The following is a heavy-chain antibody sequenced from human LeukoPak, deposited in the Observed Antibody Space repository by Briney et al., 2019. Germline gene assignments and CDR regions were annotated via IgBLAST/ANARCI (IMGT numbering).Heavy chain of an antibody. D-gene: IGHD6-19*01. CDR2: IYSGGST. Sequence: GGSLRLSCAASGFTVSSNYMSWVRQAPGKGLGWISVIYSGGSTDYADSVRGRFTISRDDFRKTLHLQMNSLRAEDTAVYYCARDQGIAVATHWGQGTLVTVSS. V-gene: IGHV3-66*01. CDR3: ARDQGIAVATH. CDR1: GFTVSSNY. J-gene: IGHJ4*02.